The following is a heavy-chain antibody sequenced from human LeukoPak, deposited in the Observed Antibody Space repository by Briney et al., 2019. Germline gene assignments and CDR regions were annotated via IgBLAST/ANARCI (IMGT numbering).Heavy chain of an antibody. CDR2: IYSGGNT. D-gene: IGHD2-2*01. Sequence: GESLRLSCAASGFTISSNYMSWVRQAPGKGLEWVSVIYSGGNTYYADSVKGRFTISRDNSKNTLYLQMNSLRAEDTAVYYCASRSCTTTNCYAVGFDYWGQGTLVAVSS. CDR1: GFTISSNY. J-gene: IGHJ4*02. V-gene: IGHV3-53*01. CDR3: ASRSCTTTNCYAVGFDY.